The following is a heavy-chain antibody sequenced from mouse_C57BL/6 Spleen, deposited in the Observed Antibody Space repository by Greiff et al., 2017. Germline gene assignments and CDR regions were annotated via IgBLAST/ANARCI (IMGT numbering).Heavy chain of an antibody. CDR3: ASNYVFSWFAY. CDR2: IHPNSGST. J-gene: IGHJ3*01. V-gene: IGHV1-64*01. Sequence: QVQLQQPGAELVKPGASVKLSCKASGYTFTSYWMDWVKQRPGQGLEWIGMIHPNSGSTNYNEKFKSKATLTVDKSSSTAYMQLSSLTSEDSAVYYCASNYVFSWFAYWGQGTLVTVSA. CDR1: GYTFTSYW. D-gene: IGHD2-1*01.